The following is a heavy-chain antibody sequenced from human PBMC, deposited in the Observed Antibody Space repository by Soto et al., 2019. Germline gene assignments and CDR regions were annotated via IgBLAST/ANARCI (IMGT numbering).Heavy chain of an antibody. J-gene: IGHJ6*02. CDR1: GFTFNTNA. Sequence: GGSLRLSCAASGFTFNTNAMSWVRQAPGKGLEWVSSISGTGSRTYYADSVKGRFTIARDNSKNTVSLQMNNLRAEDTGLYYCTKDTGYLSMDAWGQGTTVTVSS. V-gene: IGHV3-23*01. CDR2: ISGTGSRT. D-gene: IGHD6-25*01. CDR3: TKDTGYLSMDA.